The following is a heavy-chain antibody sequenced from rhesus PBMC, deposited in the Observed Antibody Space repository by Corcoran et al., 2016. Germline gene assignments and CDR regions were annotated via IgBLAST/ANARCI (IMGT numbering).Heavy chain of an antibody. D-gene: IGHD3-3*01. V-gene: IGHV4S9*01. J-gene: IGHJ4*01. Sequence: QVQLQESGPGLVKPSESLSLTCAVSGGSISDYYYWNWIREPPGKGLEWIGKIYGTSASTYYTHSLKSRVTISKDTSKNQFFLQLSSVTAADPAVYYCASTIFGLVTFDYWGQGVLVTVSS. CDR3: ASTIFGLVTFDY. CDR2: IYGTSAST. CDR1: GGSISDYYY.